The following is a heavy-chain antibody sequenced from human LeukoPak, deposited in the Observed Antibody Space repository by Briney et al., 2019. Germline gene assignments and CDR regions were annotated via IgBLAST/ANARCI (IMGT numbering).Heavy chain of an antibody. CDR3: ARPSFRTGSYFDH. D-gene: IGHD3/OR15-3a*01. Sequence: GGSLRLSCAASGFTFSSYAMSWVRQAPGKGLEWVANIEEYGNEIHYVDSVKGRFTISRDNTKTSLYLQMNSLRVEDTAVYYCARPSFRTGSYFDHWGQGTLVTVSS. V-gene: IGHV3-7*01. J-gene: IGHJ4*02. CDR2: IEEYGNEI. CDR1: GFTFSSYA.